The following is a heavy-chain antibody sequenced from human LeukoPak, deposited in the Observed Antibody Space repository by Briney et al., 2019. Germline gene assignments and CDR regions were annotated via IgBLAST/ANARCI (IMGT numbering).Heavy chain of an antibody. CDR1: GGSISSYY. J-gene: IGHJ4*02. CDR3: ARGAAGPSY. CDR2: INTSGST. Sequence: SETLSLTCTVSGGSISSYYWSWIRRPAGKRLEWIGRINTSGSTNYNPSLKSRVTVSVDKSKNQFSLKLSSVTAADTAVYYCARGAAGPSYWGQGTLVTVSS. V-gene: IGHV4-4*07. D-gene: IGHD6-25*01.